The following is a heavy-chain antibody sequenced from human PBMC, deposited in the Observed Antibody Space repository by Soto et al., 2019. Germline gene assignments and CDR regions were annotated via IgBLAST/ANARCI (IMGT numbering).Heavy chain of an antibody. CDR3: AREAYGENYFDY. Sequence: GGSLRLSCAASGFTFRSYAMHWVRQAPGKGLEWVAAISYDGSNKYYADSVKGRLTISRDNSEKTLYLQMNSLTTEDTAVYFCAREAYGENYFDYWGQGTLVTVSS. CDR2: ISYDGSNK. CDR1: GFTFRSYA. D-gene: IGHD4-17*01. J-gene: IGHJ4*02. V-gene: IGHV3-30-3*01.